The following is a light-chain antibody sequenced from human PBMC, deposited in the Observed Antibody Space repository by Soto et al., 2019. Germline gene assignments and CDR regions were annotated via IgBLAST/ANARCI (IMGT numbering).Light chain of an antibody. CDR2: DAS. V-gene: IGKV3-15*01. CDR3: QQNNNWPPLT. CDR1: QSVSSS. Sequence: EIVMTQSPATLSVSPGDRATLSCRASQSVSSSLAWYQQIPGQAPRLLIYDASTRATGIPARFGGSGSGTEFTLASSGLQSEDFAVYYCQQNNNWPPLTFGGGTKVELK. J-gene: IGKJ4*01.